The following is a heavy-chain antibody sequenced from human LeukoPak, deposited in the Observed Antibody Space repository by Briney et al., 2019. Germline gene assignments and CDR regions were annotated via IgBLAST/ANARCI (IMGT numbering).Heavy chain of an antibody. CDR1: GFTFGTYA. CDR3: ARRDESLQRKDALDI. J-gene: IGHJ3*02. D-gene: IGHD5-24*01. CDR2: ISRSGRDI. V-gene: IGHV3-21*01. Sequence: GGSLRLSCAASGFTFGTYAMNWVRQAPGKGLEWVSSISRSGRDIYYADSVRGRFTISRDTARDSLYLQMNRLRDEDTAVYYCARRDESLQRKDALDIWGQGTMVTVSS.